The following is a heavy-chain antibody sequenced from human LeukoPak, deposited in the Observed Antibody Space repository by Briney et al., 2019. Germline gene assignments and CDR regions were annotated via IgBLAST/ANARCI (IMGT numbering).Heavy chain of an antibody. CDR2: ISSSSSTI. J-gene: IGHJ4*02. D-gene: IGHD3-22*01. Sequence: GGSLRLSCAASGFTFSNYWMHWVRQAPGKGLEWVSYISSSSSTIYYADSVKGRFTISRDNAKNSLYLQMNSLGAEDTAVYFCARDYYDSSGYYYGGYWGQGTLVTVSS. CDR3: ARDYYDSSGYYYGGY. V-gene: IGHV3-48*01. CDR1: GFTFSNYW.